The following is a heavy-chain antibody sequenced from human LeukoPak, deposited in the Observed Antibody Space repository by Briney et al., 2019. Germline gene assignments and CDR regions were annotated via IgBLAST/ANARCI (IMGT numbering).Heavy chain of an antibody. D-gene: IGHD4-4*01. CDR1: GGSISSGGYS. CDR2: IYHSGST. CDR3: ARGGQYSNSSWFDP. Sequence: SQTLSLTCAVSGGSISSGGYSWSWIRQPPGKGLEWIGYIYHSGSTYYNPSLKSRVTISVDRSKNQFSLKLSSVTAADTAVYYCARGGQYSNSSWFDPWGQGTLVTVSS. V-gene: IGHV4-30-2*01. J-gene: IGHJ5*02.